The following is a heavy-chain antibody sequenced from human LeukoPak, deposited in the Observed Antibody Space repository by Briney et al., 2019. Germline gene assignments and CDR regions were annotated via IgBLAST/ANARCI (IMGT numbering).Heavy chain of an antibody. CDR1: GGSISSGGYY. D-gene: IGHD2-2*02. CDR3: ASVVVVPAAIRTGTFDY. CDR2: IYHSGST. V-gene: IGHV4-30-2*01. Sequence: PSQTLSLTCTVSGGSISSGGYYWSWIRQPPGKGLEWIGYIYHSGSTHYNPSLKSRVTISVDRSKNQFSLKLSSVTAADTAVYYCASVVVVPAAIRTGTFDYWGQGTLVTVSS. J-gene: IGHJ4*02.